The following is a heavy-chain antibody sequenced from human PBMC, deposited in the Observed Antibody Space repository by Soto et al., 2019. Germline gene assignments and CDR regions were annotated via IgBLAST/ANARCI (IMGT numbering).Heavy chain of an antibody. CDR3: AIVTPDYYDSSGYYYVSGWFDP. D-gene: IGHD3-22*01. V-gene: IGHV4-59*01. CDR1: GGSISSYY. J-gene: IGHJ5*02. Sequence: SETLSLTCTVSGGSISSYYWSWIRQPPGKGLEWIGYIYYSGSTNYNPSLKSRVTISVDTSKNQFSLKLSSVTAADTAVYYCAIVTPDYYDSSGYYYVSGWFDPWGQGTLVTVSS. CDR2: IYYSGST.